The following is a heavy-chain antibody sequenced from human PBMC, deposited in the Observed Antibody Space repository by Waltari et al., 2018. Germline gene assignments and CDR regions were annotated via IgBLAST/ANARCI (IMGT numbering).Heavy chain of an antibody. CDR3: ARVAVVPAAHYYMDV. V-gene: IGHV4-39*07. CDR1: GGSISSSSYY. Sequence: QQQLQESGPGLVKPSETLSLTCTVSGGSISSSSYYWGWIRQPPGKGLEWIGSIYYSGSTYYNPSLKSRVTISVDTSKNQFSLKLSSVTAADTAVYYCARVAVVPAAHYYMDVWGKGTTVTISS. D-gene: IGHD2-2*01. J-gene: IGHJ6*03. CDR2: IYYSGST.